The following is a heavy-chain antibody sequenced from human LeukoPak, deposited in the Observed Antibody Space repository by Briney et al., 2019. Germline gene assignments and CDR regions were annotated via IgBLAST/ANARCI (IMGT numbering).Heavy chain of an antibody. CDR3: ARDPGHWGDAFDI. J-gene: IGHJ3*02. CDR2: IYYSGST. V-gene: IGHV4-30-4*08. D-gene: IGHD7-27*01. Sequence: SQTLSLTCTVSGGSISSGDYYWSWIRQPPGKGLEWIGYIYYSGSTYYNPSLKSRVTISVDTSKNQFSLKLSSVTAADTAVYYCARDPGHWGDAFDIWGQGTMVTVSS. CDR1: GGSISSGDYY.